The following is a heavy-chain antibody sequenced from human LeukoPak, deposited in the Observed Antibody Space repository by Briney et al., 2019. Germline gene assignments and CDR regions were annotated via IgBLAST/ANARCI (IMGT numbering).Heavy chain of an antibody. V-gene: IGHV3-33*06. CDR1: GFTFSSYG. CDR3: AKEQRGARETFDY. CDR2: IWYDGSNK. Sequence: GRSLRLSCAASGFTFSSYGMHWVRQAPGKGLEWVAVIWYDGSNKYYADSVKGRFTISRDNSKNTLYLQMNSLRAEDTAVYYCAKEQRGARETFDYWGQGTLVTVSS. J-gene: IGHJ4*02.